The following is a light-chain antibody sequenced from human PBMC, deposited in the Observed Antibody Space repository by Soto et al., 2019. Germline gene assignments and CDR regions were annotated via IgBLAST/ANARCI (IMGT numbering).Light chain of an antibody. CDR1: QTINNN. V-gene: IGKV3-15*01. CDR3: QQYNVWPPIT. Sequence: DIVMTQSPATLSVSAGERATLSCRASQTINNNLAWYQQKPCQAPRLLIHGASTRANGVPARFSGSVSGTEFTLTINSLQSEYFAVYYCQQYNVWPPITFGQGTRLEIK. CDR2: GAS. J-gene: IGKJ5*01.